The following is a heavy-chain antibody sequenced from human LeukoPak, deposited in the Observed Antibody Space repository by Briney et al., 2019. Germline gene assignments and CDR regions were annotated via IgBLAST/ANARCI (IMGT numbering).Heavy chain of an antibody. Sequence: GGSLRLSCSVSGFTFSNSGMHWVRQAPGKGLEWVAYILKDENTKYYAEPVKGRFTISRDNSKNTVFLQMNSLRTEDTAIYYCVNFFGETFDSWGQGPLVIVSS. D-gene: IGHD3-10*01. CDR1: GFTFSNSG. CDR3: VNFFGETFDS. CDR2: ILKDENTK. J-gene: IGHJ4*02. V-gene: IGHV3-30*02.